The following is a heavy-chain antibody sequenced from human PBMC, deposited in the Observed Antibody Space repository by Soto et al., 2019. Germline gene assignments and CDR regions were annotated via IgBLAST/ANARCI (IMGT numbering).Heavy chain of an antibody. D-gene: IGHD6-6*01. J-gene: IGHJ4*02. CDR3: GRQAARNYFDF. V-gene: IGHV3-11*01. CDR2: IDSRGRTI. CDR1: GFTFSDYY. Sequence: QVQLVESGGALVKPGGSLRLSCAASGFTFSDYYMSWIRQAPGKGLEWVSYIDSRGRTISYADSVKGRFTISRDDAKNSLYLQMNSLRAEDTAVYYCGRQAARNYFDFWGQGTLVTVSS.